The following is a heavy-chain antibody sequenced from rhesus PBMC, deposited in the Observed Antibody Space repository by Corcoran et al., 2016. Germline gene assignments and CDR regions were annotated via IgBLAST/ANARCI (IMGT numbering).Heavy chain of an antibody. V-gene: IGHV3S22*01. CDR1: GFTFSDYY. CDR3: ARVLRSSYYFDY. CDR2: IRKKANGGTT. J-gene: IGHJ4*01. Sequence: EVQLVESGGGLVQPGGSLRISCAASGFTFSDYYMRWVGQAPGKGPEWVVFIRKKANGGTTKYAATVKGRFTISRDDSKSIASLQMNSLKTEDTAVYYCARVLRSSYYFDYWGQGVLVTVSS. D-gene: IGHD4-29*01.